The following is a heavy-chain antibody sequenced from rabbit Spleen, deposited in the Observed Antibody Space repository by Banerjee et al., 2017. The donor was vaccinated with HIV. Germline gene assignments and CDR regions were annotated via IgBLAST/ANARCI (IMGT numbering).Heavy chain of an antibody. CDR3: ARMGAVCNYDL. D-gene: IGHD3-1*01. V-gene: IGHV1S40*01. CDR1: GFSFSSIYH. J-gene: IGHJ4*01. CDR2: IVNADGNT. Sequence: QSLEESGGDLVKPGASLTLTCTASGFSFSSIYHMCWVRQAPGKGPECIACIVNADGNTYYASWAKGRLTISETSSPTVTLQMTSLTAADTATYFCARMGAVCNYDLWGPGTLVTVS.